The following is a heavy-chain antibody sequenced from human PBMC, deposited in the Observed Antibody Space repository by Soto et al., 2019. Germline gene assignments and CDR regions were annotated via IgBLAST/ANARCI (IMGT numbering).Heavy chain of an antibody. V-gene: IGHV4-39*01. CDR3: ARIAAAGPFFPNWFDP. CDR2: IYYSGST. Sequence: SETLSLTCTVSGGSISSSSYYWGWIRQPPGKGLEWIGSIYYSGSTYYNPSLKSRVTISVDTSKNQFSLKLSSVTAADTAVYYCARIAAAGPFFPNWFDPWGQGTLVTVSS. CDR1: GGSISSSSYY. J-gene: IGHJ5*02. D-gene: IGHD6-13*01.